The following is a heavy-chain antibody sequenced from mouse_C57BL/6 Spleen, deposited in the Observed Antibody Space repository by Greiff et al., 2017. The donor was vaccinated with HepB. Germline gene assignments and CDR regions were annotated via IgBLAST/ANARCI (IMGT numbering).Heavy chain of an antibody. CDR1: GYTFTSYW. Sequence: QVQLQQPGAELVKPGASVKMSCKASGYTFTSYWITWVKQRPGQGLEWIGDNYPGSGSTNYNEKFKSKATLTVDTSSSTAYMQLSSLTSEDSAVYYCAREEGNYYGSSFDYWGQGTTLTVSS. CDR2: NYPGSGST. V-gene: IGHV1-55*01. D-gene: IGHD1-1*01. CDR3: AREEGNYYGSSFDY. J-gene: IGHJ2*01.